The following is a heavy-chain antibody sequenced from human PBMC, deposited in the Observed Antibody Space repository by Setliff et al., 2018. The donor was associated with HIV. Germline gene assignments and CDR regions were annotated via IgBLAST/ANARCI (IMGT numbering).Heavy chain of an antibody. CDR2: IYESAYS. D-gene: IGHD3-10*01. CDR1: GGSTDNYY. V-gene: IGHV4-59*01. Sequence: SETLSLTCIVSGGSTDNYYWNWVRQTPGKGLEWIGYIYESAYSHYTVSLRSRVTISMDTSKNQFSLTLRSVTAADRAVYYCARAQMHRGVVAWSLYYFDYWGQGALVTVSS. CDR3: ARAQMHRGVVAWSLYYFDY. J-gene: IGHJ4*02.